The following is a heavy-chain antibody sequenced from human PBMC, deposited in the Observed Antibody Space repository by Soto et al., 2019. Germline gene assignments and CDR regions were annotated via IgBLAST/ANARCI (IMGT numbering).Heavy chain of an antibody. CDR1: GGSISSYY. D-gene: IGHD2-15*01. CDR3: ARHASYCSGGSCYSRNWFDP. Sequence: QVQLQESGPGLVKPSETLSLTCTVSGGSISSYYWSWIRQPPGKGLEWIGYIYYSGSTNYNPSLKSPVTSSVDTSKIQFSLKLRAVTAADPAVYYCARHASYCSGGSCYSRNWFDPWGQGTLVTVSS. V-gene: IGHV4-59*08. J-gene: IGHJ5*02. CDR2: IYYSGST.